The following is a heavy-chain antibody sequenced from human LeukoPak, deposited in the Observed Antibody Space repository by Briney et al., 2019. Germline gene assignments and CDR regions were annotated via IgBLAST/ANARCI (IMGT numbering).Heavy chain of an antibody. D-gene: IGHD3-16*01. CDR1: GFTFNTFN. Sequence: KPGGSLRLSCAASGFTFNTFNMNWVRQAPGKGLEWVSSITSGGDYKYYADSVKGRFTTSRDNAKNSLSLQLNSLRAEDTAVYYCARDWGYYYYYGMDVWGQGTTVTVSS. CDR2: ITSGGDYK. CDR3: ARDWGYYYYYGMDV. J-gene: IGHJ6*02. V-gene: IGHV3-21*01.